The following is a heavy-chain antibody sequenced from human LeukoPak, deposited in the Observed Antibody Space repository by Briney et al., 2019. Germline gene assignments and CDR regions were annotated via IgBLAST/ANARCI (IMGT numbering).Heavy chain of an antibody. CDR1: GGSISSYY. CDR3: ARGGWYFAL. D-gene: IGHD3-16*01. Sequence: PSETLPLTCTVSGGSISSYYWSWIRQPPGKGLECIGYIDYSGSTNYNPSLKSRVSISVDTSKNQFSLKLSSVTAADTAVYYCARGGWYFALWGRGTLVTVSS. CDR2: IDYSGST. V-gene: IGHV4-59*01. J-gene: IGHJ2*01.